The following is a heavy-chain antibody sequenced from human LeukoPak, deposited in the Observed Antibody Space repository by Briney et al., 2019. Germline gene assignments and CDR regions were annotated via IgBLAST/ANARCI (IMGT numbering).Heavy chain of an antibody. J-gene: IGHJ4*02. CDR2: INPNNGGT. CDR3: ARDERYDSSGYPFDY. V-gene: IGHV1-2*02. D-gene: IGHD3-22*01. CDR1: GYTFTSYA. Sequence: ASVKVSCKASGYTFTSYAMLWVRQAPGQRLEWMGWINPNNGGTKYAQKFQDRVTMTRDTSISTAYMELSRLRSDDTAVYYCARDERYDSSGYPFDYWGQGTLVTVSS.